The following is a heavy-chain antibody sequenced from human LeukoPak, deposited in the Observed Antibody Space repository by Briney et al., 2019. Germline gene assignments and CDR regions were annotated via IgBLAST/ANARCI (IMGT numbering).Heavy chain of an antibody. CDR3: ARRVGTPSIAAAAYFDY. CDR2: IYYSGST. J-gene: IGHJ4*02. CDR1: GGPISSSSYY. Sequence: SETLSLTCTVSGGPISSSSYYWGWIRQPPGKGLEWIGSIYYSGSTYYNPSLKSRVTISVDTSKNQFSLKLSSVTAADTAVYYCARRVGTPSIAAAAYFDYWGQGTLVTVSS. V-gene: IGHV4-39*01. D-gene: IGHD6-13*01.